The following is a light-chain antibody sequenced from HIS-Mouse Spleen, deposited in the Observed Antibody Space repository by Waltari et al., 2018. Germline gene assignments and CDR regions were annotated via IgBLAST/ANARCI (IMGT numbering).Light chain of an antibody. V-gene: IGLV1-40*01. CDR1: SSNTGAGYD. CDR2: GNS. Sequence: QSVLTQPPSVSGAPGQRVTIPCTGSSSNTGAGYDVHRYQQLPGTAPKLLIYGNSNRPSGVPDRFSGSKSGTSASLAITGLQAEDEADYYCQSYDSSLSGWVFGGGTKLTVL. CDR3: QSYDSSLSGWV. J-gene: IGLJ2*01.